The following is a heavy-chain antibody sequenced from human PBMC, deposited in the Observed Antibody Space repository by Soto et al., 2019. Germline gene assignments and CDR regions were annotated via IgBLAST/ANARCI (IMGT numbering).Heavy chain of an antibody. D-gene: IGHD3-3*01. CDR3: GRAYFWSGYYNNWFDP. V-gene: IGHV4-59*01. J-gene: IGHJ5*02. CDR1: GGSISSYY. CDR2: IYYSGST. Sequence: PSETLSLSCTVSGGSISSYYWSWIRQPPGKGLEWIGYIYYSGSTNYNPSLKSRVTISVDTSKNQFSLKLSSVTAADTAVYYCGRAYFWSGYYNNWFDPWGQGTLVTVSS.